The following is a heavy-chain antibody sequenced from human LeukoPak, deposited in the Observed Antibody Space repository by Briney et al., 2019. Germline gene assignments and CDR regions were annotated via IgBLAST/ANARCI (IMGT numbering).Heavy chain of an antibody. CDR2: INHSGST. CDR3: ARNSLGQWLVNWFDP. V-gene: IGHV4-34*01. J-gene: IGHJ5*02. Sequence: PSETLSLTCAVYGGSFSGYYWSWIRQPPGKGLEWIGEINHSGSTNYNPSLKSRVTISVDTSKNQFSLKLSSVTAADTAVYYCARNSLGQWLVNWFDPWGQGTLVTVSS. D-gene: IGHD6-19*01. CDR1: GGSFSGYY.